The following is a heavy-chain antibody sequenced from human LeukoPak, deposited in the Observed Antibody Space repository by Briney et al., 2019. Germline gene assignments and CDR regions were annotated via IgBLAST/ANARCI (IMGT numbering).Heavy chain of an antibody. V-gene: IGHV3-30*04. D-gene: IGHD3-10*01. CDR1: GFSFNSYP. Sequence: PGGSLRLSCAASGFSFNSYPMHWVRQAPGKGLEWVAVISNDGNNKYYPDSVKGRFTISRDNSNNTLSLQMNGLRVEDTAVYYCARPDDSESFYRANHYWGRGTLVTVS. CDR3: ARPDDSESFYRANHY. J-gene: IGHJ4*02. CDR2: ISNDGNNK.